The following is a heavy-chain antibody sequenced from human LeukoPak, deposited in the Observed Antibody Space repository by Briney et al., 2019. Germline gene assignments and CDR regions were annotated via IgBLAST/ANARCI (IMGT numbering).Heavy chain of an antibody. CDR3: ARSSEVRGVIITSGFDP. CDR2: IIPIFGTA. D-gene: IGHD3-10*01. Sequence: ASVKVSCKASGGTFSSYAISWVRQAPGQGLEWMGGIIPIFGTANYAQKFQGRVTITADKSTSTAYMELSSLRSEDTAVYYCARSSEVRGVIITSGFDPWGQGTLVTVSS. CDR1: GGTFSSYA. J-gene: IGHJ5*02. V-gene: IGHV1-69*06.